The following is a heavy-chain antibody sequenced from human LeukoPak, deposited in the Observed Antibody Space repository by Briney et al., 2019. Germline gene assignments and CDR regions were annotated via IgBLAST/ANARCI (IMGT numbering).Heavy chain of an antibody. D-gene: IGHD1-14*01. V-gene: IGHV6-1*01. CDR1: GDSVSSNSAA. J-gene: IGHJ3*01. CDR2: AYYRSKWYN. Sequence: SQTLSLTCAVSGDSVSSNSAAWNWIRQSPSRGLEWLGRAYYRSKWYNDYAVSVKSRITINPDTSKNQFSLQLNSVTPEDTAVYYCVRDDGIGLDAFDVWSPGTMVTVSS. CDR3: VRDDGIGLDAFDV.